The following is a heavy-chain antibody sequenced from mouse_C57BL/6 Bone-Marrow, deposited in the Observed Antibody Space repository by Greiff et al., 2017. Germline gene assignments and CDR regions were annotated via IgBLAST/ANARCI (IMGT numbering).Heavy chain of an antibody. J-gene: IGHJ4*01. CDR3: ARYSTTVVAPYAMDY. V-gene: IGHV1-76*01. CDR1: GYTFTDYY. D-gene: IGHD1-1*01. CDR2: IYPGSGNT. Sequence: QVHVKQSGAELVRPGASVKLSCKASGYTFTDYYINWVKQRPGQGLEWIARIYPGSGNTYYNEKFKGKATLTAEKSSSTAYMQLSSLTSEDSAVYVCARYSTTVVAPYAMDYWGQGTSVTVSS.